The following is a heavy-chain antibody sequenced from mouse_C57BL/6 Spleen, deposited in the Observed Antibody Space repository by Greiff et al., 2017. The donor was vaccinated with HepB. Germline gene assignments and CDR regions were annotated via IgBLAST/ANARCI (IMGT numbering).Heavy chain of an antibody. V-gene: IGHV1-82*01. J-gene: IGHJ2*01. D-gene: IGHD2-4*01. CDR1: GYAFSSSW. CDR2: IYPGDGDT. CDR3: AREDYDYDPRFDY. Sequence: QVQLKQSGPELVKPGASVKISCKASGYAFSSSWMNWVKQRPGKGLEWIGRIYPGDGDTNYNGKFKGKATLTADKSSSTAYMQLSSLTSEDSAVYFCAREDYDYDPRFDYWGQGTTLTVSS.